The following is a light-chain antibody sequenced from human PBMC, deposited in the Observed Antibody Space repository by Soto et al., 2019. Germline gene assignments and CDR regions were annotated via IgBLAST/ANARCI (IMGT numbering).Light chain of an antibody. Sequence: DIQMTQSPPTLSASVGDRITISCRASQTITDWLAWFQQKPGKAPKLLIYRASSLESGVPSRFSGSGSGTEFTLTISSLQPDDCARYYCQQYNSYPLTFGGGTKVDIK. CDR1: QTITDW. J-gene: IGKJ4*01. V-gene: IGKV1-5*03. CDR3: QQYNSYPLT. CDR2: RAS.